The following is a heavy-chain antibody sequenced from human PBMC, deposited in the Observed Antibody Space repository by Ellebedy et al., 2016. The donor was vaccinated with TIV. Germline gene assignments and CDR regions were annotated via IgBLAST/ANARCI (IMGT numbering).Heavy chain of an antibody. Sequence: PGGSLRLSCAASGFTFSSFGMHWVRQAPGRGLEWVAAISYDGNNKYYGDSVKGRFTISRDNSKNTLSLQMNSLRGDDTAVYYCAEELHVDSAYWGQGTLVTVSS. CDR2: ISYDGNNK. J-gene: IGHJ4*02. D-gene: IGHD5-18*01. CDR1: GFTFSSFG. V-gene: IGHV3-30*18. CDR3: AEELHVDSAY.